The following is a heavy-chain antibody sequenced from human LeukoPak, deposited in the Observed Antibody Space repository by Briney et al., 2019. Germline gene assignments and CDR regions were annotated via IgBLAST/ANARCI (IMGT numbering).Heavy chain of an antibody. Sequence: ASAKVSCKASGYTFTSYGISWVRQAPGQGLEWMGWISAYNGNTNYAQKLQGRVTMTTDTSTSTAYMELRSLRSDDTAVYYCARVPYYDSSGYYFDYWGQGTLVTVSS. CDR2: ISAYNGNT. D-gene: IGHD3-22*01. CDR3: ARVPYYDSSGYYFDY. CDR1: GYTFTSYG. J-gene: IGHJ4*02. V-gene: IGHV1-18*01.